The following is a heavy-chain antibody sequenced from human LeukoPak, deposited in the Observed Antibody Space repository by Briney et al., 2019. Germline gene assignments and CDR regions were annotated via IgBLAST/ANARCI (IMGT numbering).Heavy chain of an antibody. CDR2: IYSGGST. V-gene: IGHV3-53*01. CDR1: GFTVCSNY. D-gene: IGHD2-15*01. J-gene: IGHJ3*02. Sequence: GGSLRLSCAASGFTVCSNYMSWVRQAPGKGLEWVSVIYSGGSTYYADSVKGRFTISRDNSKNTLYLQMNSLRAEDTAVYYCARDAFHCSGGSCYSGDAFDIWGQGTMVTVSS. CDR3: ARDAFHCSGGSCYSGDAFDI.